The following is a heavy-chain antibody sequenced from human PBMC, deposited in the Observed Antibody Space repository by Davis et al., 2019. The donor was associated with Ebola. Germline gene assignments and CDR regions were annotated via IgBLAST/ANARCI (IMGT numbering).Heavy chain of an antibody. CDR1: GFTFNQYA. Sequence: PGGSLRLSCAASGFTFNQYAMTWVRQAPGKGLEWVSTIDKSERDTNYADSVKGRLSVSRDNSKNTVYLQMHGLRVEDTAIYYCAKDTSNIWFDIWGQGTMVTVSS. J-gene: IGHJ3*02. CDR2: IDKSERDT. V-gene: IGHV3-23*01. D-gene: IGHD1-26*01. CDR3: AKDTSNIWFDI.